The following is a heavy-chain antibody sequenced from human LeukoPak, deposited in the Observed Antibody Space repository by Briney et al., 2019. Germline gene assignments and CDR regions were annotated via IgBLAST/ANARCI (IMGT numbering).Heavy chain of an antibody. CDR1: GGSISSGNYY. D-gene: IGHD3-22*01. CDR2: IYYSGTT. Sequence: SETLSLTCTVSGGSISSGNYYWSWIRQPPGKGLEWIGYIYYSGTTYYNPSLKTRLTMSVDTSKRQFSLNLSSVTAADTAVYYCARGYYDSTQTAAYDYGMDVWGQGTTVTVS. V-gene: IGHV4-30-4*01. J-gene: IGHJ6*02. CDR3: ARGYYDSTQTAAYDYGMDV.